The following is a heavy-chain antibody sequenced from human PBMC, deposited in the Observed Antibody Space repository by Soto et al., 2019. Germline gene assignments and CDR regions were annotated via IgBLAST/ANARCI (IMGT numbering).Heavy chain of an antibody. J-gene: IGHJ6*03. CDR1: GDSVSSNSAG. V-gene: IGHV6-1*01. Sequence: SQTLSLTCDISGDSVSSNSAGWNWIRQTPSRVLEWLGRTYYRSKWYNNYAVSVKSRITINPDTSKNQFSLQLNSVTPEDTAVYYCARGSWDDVSGHYYMDVWGKGTTVTVSS. CDR2: TYYRSKWYN. CDR3: ARGSWDDVSGHYYMDV. D-gene: IGHD1-1*01.